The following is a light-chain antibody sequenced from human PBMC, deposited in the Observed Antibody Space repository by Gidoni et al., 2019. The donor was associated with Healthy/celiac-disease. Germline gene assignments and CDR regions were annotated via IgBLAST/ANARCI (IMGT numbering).Light chain of an antibody. CDR3: QQYNNWPPLT. J-gene: IGKJ4*01. CDR1: QSVSSN. Sequence: EIVMTQSPATLSVSPGERATLSCRASQSVSSNLAWYQQKPGQAPRLRIYGASTRATGIQARFSGSGSGTEFTLNISSLQSEDFAVYYCQQYNNWPPLTFGGGTKVEIK. V-gene: IGKV3-15*01. CDR2: GAS.